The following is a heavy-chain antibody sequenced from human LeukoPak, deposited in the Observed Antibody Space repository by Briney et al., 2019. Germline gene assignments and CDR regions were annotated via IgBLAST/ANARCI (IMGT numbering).Heavy chain of an antibody. V-gene: IGHV4-34*01. CDR3: AGVQNFETRGYYLGY. D-gene: IGHD3-22*01. CDR2: INHSGST. Sequence: SETLSLTCPVYGRSFSNYYWNWIRQPPGKGLEWIGEINHSGSTNYNPSLKSRVTMSVDTFKNQFSLTLSSVTAADTAVYYTAGVQNFETRGYYLGYWGHGTLVTVFS. CDR1: GRSFSNYY. J-gene: IGHJ4*01.